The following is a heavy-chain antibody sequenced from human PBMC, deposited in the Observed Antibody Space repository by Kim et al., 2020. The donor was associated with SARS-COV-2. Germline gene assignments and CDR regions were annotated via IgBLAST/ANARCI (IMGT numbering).Heavy chain of an antibody. CDR3: VRAGHYDSSGYLRDFDY. CDR2: INGNSAII. V-gene: IGHV3-48*04. CDR1: GFTFSTYS. Sequence: GGSLRLSCAASGFTFSTYSMTWVRQAPGKGLEWVSYINGNSAIIHYADAVKGRFTISRDNAKNSLFLQMNSLRADDTAVYYCVRAGHYDSSGYLRDFDYWGHGTIVTVSS. J-gene: IGHJ4*01. D-gene: IGHD3-22*01.